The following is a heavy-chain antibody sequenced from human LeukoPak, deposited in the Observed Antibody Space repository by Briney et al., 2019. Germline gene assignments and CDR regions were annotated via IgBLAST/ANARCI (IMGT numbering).Heavy chain of an antibody. Sequence: PSETLSLTCVVYGASFSGYYWSWIRQPPGKGLEWIGEINHSGSTNYNPSLKSRFTISVDTSKNQFTLKLDSLTAADTAVYYCAKVYSSSSRDAFDVWGPGTMVTVSS. CDR2: INHSGST. J-gene: IGHJ3*01. CDR1: GASFSGYY. V-gene: IGHV4-34*01. D-gene: IGHD6-6*01. CDR3: AKVYSSSSRDAFDV.